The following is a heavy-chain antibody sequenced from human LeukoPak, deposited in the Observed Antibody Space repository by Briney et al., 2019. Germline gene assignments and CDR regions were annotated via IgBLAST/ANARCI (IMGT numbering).Heavy chain of an antibody. D-gene: IGHD6-19*01. Sequence: GGSLRLSCAASGFTFSNSAMSWVRQAPGKGLEWVSTLSGSGITTYYADTVKGRFTISRDNSKNTLYLQMNSLRAEDTAVYYCAKGIYSSGWSYFDYWGHGTLVTVSS. CDR1: GFTFSNSA. CDR2: LSGSGITT. CDR3: AKGIYSSGWSYFDY. V-gene: IGHV3-23*01. J-gene: IGHJ4*01.